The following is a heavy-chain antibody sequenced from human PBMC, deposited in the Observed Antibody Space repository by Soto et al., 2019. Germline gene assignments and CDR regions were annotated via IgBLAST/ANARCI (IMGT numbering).Heavy chain of an antibody. J-gene: IGHJ4*02. V-gene: IGHV4-39*01. D-gene: IGHD1-20*01. Sequence: SETLSLTCTVSGGSISSSSYYWGWIRQPPGKGLEWIGSIYYSGSTYYNPSLKSRVTISVDTSKNQFSLKLSFVTAADTAVYYCARSAVTGTNGDFDYWGQGTLVTVSS. CDR2: IYYSGST. CDR3: ARSAVTGTNGDFDY. CDR1: GGSISSSSYY.